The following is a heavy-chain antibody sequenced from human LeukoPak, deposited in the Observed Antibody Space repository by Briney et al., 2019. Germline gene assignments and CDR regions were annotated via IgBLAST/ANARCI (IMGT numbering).Heavy chain of an antibody. Sequence: PSGTLSLTCAVSGDSITSSKWWSWLRQPPGKGLEWIGEVFHTGATQYSPSLTSRVTISLDTSKNQFSHSLNSVTAADTAIFYCARSMVTTDRNFDHWGQGTLVTVSS. CDR1: GDSITSSKW. J-gene: IGHJ4*01. D-gene: IGHD2-21*02. CDR2: VFHTGAT. V-gene: IGHV4-4*02. CDR3: ARSMVTTDRNFDH.